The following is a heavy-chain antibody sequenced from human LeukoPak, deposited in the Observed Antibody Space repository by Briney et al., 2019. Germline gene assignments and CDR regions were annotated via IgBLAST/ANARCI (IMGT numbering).Heavy chain of an antibody. CDR3: ARDTRAIVVVPAARNWFDP. Sequence: AASVKVSCKASGYTFTSYGISWVRQAPGQGLEWMGWISAYNGNTNYAQKLQGRVTMTTDTSTSTAYMELRSLRSDDTAVYYCARDTRAIVVVPAARNWFDPWGQGTLVTVSS. V-gene: IGHV1-18*01. CDR2: ISAYNGNT. D-gene: IGHD2-2*01. J-gene: IGHJ5*02. CDR1: GYTFTSYG.